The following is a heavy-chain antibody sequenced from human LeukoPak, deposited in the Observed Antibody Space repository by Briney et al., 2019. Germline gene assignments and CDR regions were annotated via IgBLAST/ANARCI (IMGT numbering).Heavy chain of an antibody. D-gene: IGHD2-2*01. CDR2: ISYDGSNK. V-gene: IGHV3-30*18. J-gene: IGHJ4*02. CDR1: GFTFSSYG. Sequence: GGSLRLSCAASGFTFSSYGMHWVRQAPGKGLEWVAVISYDGSNKYYADSVKGRFTISRDNSKNTLYLQMNSLRAEDTAVYYCAKRYCSSSSCQFFDYWGQGTLVTVSS. CDR3: AKRYCSSSSCQFFDY.